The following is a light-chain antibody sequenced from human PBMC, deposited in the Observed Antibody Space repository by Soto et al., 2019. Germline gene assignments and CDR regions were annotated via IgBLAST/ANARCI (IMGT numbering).Light chain of an antibody. CDR1: QDIINY. CDR3: QQCDDLPLT. CDR2: DAS. J-gene: IGKJ4*01. Sequence: DIQMTQSPSSLSASVGDRVTITCQASQDIINYLNWYQQKPGKAPKLLIYDASNLETGVTSRFSGSGSGTPFTFTISSLQPEDIGTYYCQQCDDLPLTFGGGTKVEIK. V-gene: IGKV1-33*01.